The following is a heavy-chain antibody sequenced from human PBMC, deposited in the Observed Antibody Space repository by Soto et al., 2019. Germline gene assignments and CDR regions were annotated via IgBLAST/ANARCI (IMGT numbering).Heavy chain of an antibody. CDR2: ISIRGTTT. CDR1: GFTFSSYA. Sequence: EVQLLESGGGLVQPGGSLRLSCAASGFTFSSYAMNWVRQAPGKGLEWVSAISIRGTTTYYADSVKGRFTISRDNSKNTLYLQMNSLRAEDTALYYCAKADCGWYPIDHWGQGTLVTVS. CDR3: AKADCGWYPIDH. J-gene: IGHJ4*02. D-gene: IGHD6-19*01. V-gene: IGHV3-23*01.